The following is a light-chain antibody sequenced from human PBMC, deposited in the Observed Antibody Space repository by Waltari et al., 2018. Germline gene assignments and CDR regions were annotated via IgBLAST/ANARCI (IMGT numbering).Light chain of an antibody. V-gene: IGKV3-20*01. CDR1: QGVSRA. J-gene: IGKJ1*01. CDR3: QHYVNLPVT. Sequence: EIVLTQSPGTLSLSPGERATTTCRASQGVSRALAWYQQKPGQAPRLLISAASTRATGVPDRFSGSGSGTDFSLTISRLDPEDFAVYYCQHYVNLPVTFGQGTKVEI. CDR2: AAS.